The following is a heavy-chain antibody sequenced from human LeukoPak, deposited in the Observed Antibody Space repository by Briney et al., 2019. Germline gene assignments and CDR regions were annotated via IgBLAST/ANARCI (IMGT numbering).Heavy chain of an antibody. Sequence: SVKVSCKASGGTFSSYAISWVRQAPGQGLEWMGGIIPIFGTANYAQKFQGRVTITEDESTSTAYMELSSLRSEDTAVYYCARNSLYDSSAPDAFDIWGQGTMVTVSS. J-gene: IGHJ3*02. V-gene: IGHV1-69*13. D-gene: IGHD3-22*01. CDR2: IIPIFGTA. CDR1: GGTFSSYA. CDR3: ARNSLYDSSAPDAFDI.